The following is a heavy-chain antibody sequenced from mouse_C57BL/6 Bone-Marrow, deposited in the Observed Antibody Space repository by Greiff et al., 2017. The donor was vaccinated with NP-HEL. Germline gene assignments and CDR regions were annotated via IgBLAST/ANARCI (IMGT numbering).Heavy chain of an antibody. Sequence: EVQLQESGGGLVQPGGSMKLSCVASGFTFSNYWMNWVRQSPEKGLEWVAQIRLKSDNYATHYAESVKGRFTISRDDSKSSVYLQMNNLRAEDTGIYYCTANWDSYYFDYWGQGTTLTVSS. CDR3: TANWDSYYFDY. V-gene: IGHV6-3*01. J-gene: IGHJ2*01. CDR1: GFTFSNYW. CDR2: IRLKSDNYAT. D-gene: IGHD4-1*01.